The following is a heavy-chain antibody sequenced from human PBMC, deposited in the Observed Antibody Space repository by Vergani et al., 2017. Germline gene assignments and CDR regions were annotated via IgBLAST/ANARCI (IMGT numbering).Heavy chain of an antibody. CDR3: AREKMFGSRIPSVWFDP. CDR2: INPNSGGT. Sequence: QVQLVQSGAEVKKPGASVKVSCKASGYTFIGYYMHWVRQAPGQGLEWMGWINPNSGGTNYAQKFQGRVTMTRDTSISTAYMELRSLRSDDTAVYYCAREKMFGSRIPSVWFDPWGQGTLVTVSS. V-gene: IGHV1-2*02. D-gene: IGHD2-2*01. J-gene: IGHJ5*02. CDR1: GYTFIGYY.